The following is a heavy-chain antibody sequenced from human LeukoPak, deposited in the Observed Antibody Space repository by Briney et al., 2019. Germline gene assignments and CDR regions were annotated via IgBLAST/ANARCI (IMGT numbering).Heavy chain of an antibody. Sequence: GGSLRLSCAASGFTVSSNYMSWVRQAPGKGLEWVSVIYSGGSTYYADSVKGRFTISRDNAKNSLYLQMNSLRAEDTAVYYCARPYDSSGYSFDYWGQGTLVTVSS. CDR1: GFTVSSNY. V-gene: IGHV3-53*01. CDR2: IYSGGST. CDR3: ARPYDSSGYSFDY. J-gene: IGHJ4*02. D-gene: IGHD3-22*01.